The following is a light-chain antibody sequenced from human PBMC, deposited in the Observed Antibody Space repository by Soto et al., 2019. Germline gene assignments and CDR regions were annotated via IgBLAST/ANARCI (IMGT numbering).Light chain of an antibody. CDR2: EVS. Sequence: QSALTQPPSASGSPGQSVTISCTGSSSDVGGYDYVSWYQQHPGKAPKLIISEVSVRPSGVPDRFSGSKSGNMASLTVSGLQADDEADYYCSSYADSDSHVVFGGGTKLTVL. CDR1: SSDVGGYDY. CDR3: SSYADSDSHVV. J-gene: IGLJ2*01. V-gene: IGLV2-8*01.